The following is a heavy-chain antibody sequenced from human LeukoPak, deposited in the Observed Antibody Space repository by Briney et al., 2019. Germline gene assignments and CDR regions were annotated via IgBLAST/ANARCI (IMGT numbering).Heavy chain of an antibody. CDR2: LSGSGGSP. Sequence: PGGSLRLSCAASGFTFSSYAMSWVRQAPGKGLEWVSSLSGSGGSPNYANSVKGRFIISRDNSKNTPYLQMNSLRAEDTAVYYCANALGGGNTWYYFDCWGQGTLVTVSS. D-gene: IGHD6-13*01. CDR3: ANALGGGNTWYYFDC. CDR1: GFTFSSYA. V-gene: IGHV3-23*01. J-gene: IGHJ4*02.